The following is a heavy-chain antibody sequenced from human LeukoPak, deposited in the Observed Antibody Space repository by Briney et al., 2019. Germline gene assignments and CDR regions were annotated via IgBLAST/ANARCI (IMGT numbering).Heavy chain of an antibody. D-gene: IGHD5-18*01. CDR1: GGSISCSSYY. Sequence: SETLSLTCTVSGGSISCSSYYWGWIRQPPGKGLEWIGSIYYSGSTYYNPSLKSRVTISVDTSKNQFSLKLSSVTAADTAVYYCARHLGYSYGPVDYWGQGTLVTVSS. CDR2: IYYSGST. J-gene: IGHJ4*02. CDR3: ARHLGYSYGPVDY. V-gene: IGHV4-39*01.